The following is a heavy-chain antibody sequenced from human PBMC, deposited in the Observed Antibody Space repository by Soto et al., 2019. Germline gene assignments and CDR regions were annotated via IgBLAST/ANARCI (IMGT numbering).Heavy chain of an antibody. CDR1: GDPITSNSYF. CDR3: ARHFSVDYIDY. CDR2: IYYSGTT. V-gene: IGHV4-39*01. Sequence: PSETLSLTCTVSGDPITSNSYFWAWIRQPPGKGLEWIGSIYYSGTTYYNPSLKSRVTISVDRSKNQFSLKLSSVTAADTAVYYCARHFSVDYIDYWGQGALVTVSS. J-gene: IGHJ4*02.